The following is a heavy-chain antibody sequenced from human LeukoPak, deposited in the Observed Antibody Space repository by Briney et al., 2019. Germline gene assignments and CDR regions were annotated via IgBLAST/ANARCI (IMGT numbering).Heavy chain of an antibody. D-gene: IGHD3-16*02. J-gene: IGHJ4*02. V-gene: IGHV1-8*01. Sequence: ASVKVSCKASGYTFTSYDINWVRQATGQGLEWMGWMNPNSGNTGYAQKFQGRVTMTRNTSISTAYMELSSLRSEDTAVYYCAVSYYDYVWGSYRWDYWGQGTLVTVSS. CDR2: MNPNSGNT. CDR3: AVSYYDYVWGSYRWDY. CDR1: GYTFTSYD.